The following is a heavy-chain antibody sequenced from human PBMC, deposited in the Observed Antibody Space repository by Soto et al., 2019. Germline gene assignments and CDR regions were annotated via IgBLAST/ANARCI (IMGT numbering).Heavy chain of an antibody. CDR2: IYYSGST. Sequence: QVQLQESGPGLVKPSQTLSLTCTVSGGSSSSGDYYWSWIRQPPGKGLEWIGYIYYSGSTYYNPSPKSRVTISLDTSKNQFSLKLSSVTAAVTAVYYCASSSYGYTFYDYWGQGTLVTVSS. CDR3: ASSSYGYTFYDY. D-gene: IGHD5-18*01. V-gene: IGHV4-30-4*01. J-gene: IGHJ4*02. CDR1: GGSSSSGDYY.